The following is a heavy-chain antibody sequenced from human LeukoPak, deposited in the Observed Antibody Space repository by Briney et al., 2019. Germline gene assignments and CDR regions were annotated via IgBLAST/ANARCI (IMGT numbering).Heavy chain of an antibody. CDR2: IYYSGST. J-gene: IGHJ4*02. CDR3: AGEAYDRRDGVNY. CDR1: GGSISSYY. Sequence: SETLSLTCSVSGGSISSYYWSWIRQPPGKGLEWIGYIYYSGSTNYNPSLKSRVTISVDTSKNQFSLKLSSVTAADTAVYYCAGEAYDRRDGVNYWGQGTLVTVSS. V-gene: IGHV4-59*01. D-gene: IGHD3-22*01.